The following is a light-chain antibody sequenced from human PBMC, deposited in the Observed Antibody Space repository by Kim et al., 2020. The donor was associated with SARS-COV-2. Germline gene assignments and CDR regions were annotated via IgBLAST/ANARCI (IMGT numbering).Light chain of an antibody. Sequence: SASVGGTVTITCRTSQNIRTYLKWYQQKPGKAPKLLIFAASSLPGGVPSRFSGSGSGTDFTLTITSLQAEDFATYFCQQSYSNPRTFGPGTKVEI. J-gene: IGKJ2*01. CDR1: QNIRTY. CDR2: AAS. V-gene: IGKV1-39*01. CDR3: QQSYSNPRT.